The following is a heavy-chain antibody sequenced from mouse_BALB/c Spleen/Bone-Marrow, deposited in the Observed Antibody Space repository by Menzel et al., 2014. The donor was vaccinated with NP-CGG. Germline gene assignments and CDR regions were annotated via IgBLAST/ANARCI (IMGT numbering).Heavy chain of an antibody. V-gene: IGHV1-54*03. CDR3: ARSIYDGYSEAMDY. CDR1: GYAFTNYL. D-gene: IGHD2-3*01. J-gene: IGHJ4*01. CDR2: INPGSGGI. Sequence: VKVVESGTDLVRPGTSVKVSCKASGYAFTNYLIEWIKQRPGQGLEWIGVINPGSGGINYNERFEGKATLTADKSSSTAYMQLSSLTSDDSAVYFCARSIYDGYSEAMDYWGQGTSVTVSS.